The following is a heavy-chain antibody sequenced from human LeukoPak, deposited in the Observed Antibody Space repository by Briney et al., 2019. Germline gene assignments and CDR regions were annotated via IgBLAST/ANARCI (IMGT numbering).Heavy chain of an antibody. CDR3: ARHRLPPHFDY. CDR2: IYTSGST. J-gene: IGHJ4*02. D-gene: IGHD4-11*01. V-gene: IGHV4-4*09. CDR1: GGSISSYY. Sequence: PSETLSLTCTVSGGSISSYYWSWIRQPPGKGLEWIGYIYTSGSTNYNPSLKSRVTISVDTSKNQFSLKLSSVTAADTAVYYCARHRLPPHFDYWGQGTLVTVSP.